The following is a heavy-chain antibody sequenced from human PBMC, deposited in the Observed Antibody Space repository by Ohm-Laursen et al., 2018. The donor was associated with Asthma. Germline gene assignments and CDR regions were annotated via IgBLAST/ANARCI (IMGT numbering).Heavy chain of an antibody. Sequence: VASVKVSCKASGGTFSMDGISWVRQAPGEGLEWMGGIIPSFGTANYAQKFHGRLTIYADESTSTAYMELSSLRSEDTAVYYCARVGNWGGDYYYGMDVWGQGTTVTVSS. CDR3: ARVGNWGGDYYYGMDV. V-gene: IGHV1-69*13. CDR1: GGTFSMDG. CDR2: IIPSFGTA. D-gene: IGHD7-27*01. J-gene: IGHJ6*02.